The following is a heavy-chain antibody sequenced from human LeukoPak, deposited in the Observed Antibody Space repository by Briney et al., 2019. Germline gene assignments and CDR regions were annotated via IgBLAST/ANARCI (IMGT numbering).Heavy chain of an antibody. V-gene: IGHV3-7*01. J-gene: IGHJ5*02. Sequence: GGSLILSCAASGFTFSTYWMSWVRQAPGKGLEWVANIKQDGSEKYCVDSVKGRFTISRDNAKNSLYLQMNSLRAEDTAVYSCARDTFGGVPYYWFDPWGQGTLVTVSS. CDR3: ARDTFGGVPYYWFDP. CDR1: GFTFSTYW. CDR2: IKQDGSEK. D-gene: IGHD3-16*01.